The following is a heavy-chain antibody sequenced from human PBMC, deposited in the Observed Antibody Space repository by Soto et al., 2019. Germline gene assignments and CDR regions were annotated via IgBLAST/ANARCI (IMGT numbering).Heavy chain of an antibody. CDR3: ARDRGREGCSGSSCYSGYYYGMDV. Sequence: GGSVRIACAASGLTFSSYSMNWVRQAPGKGREWVSSISSSSSDIYYAASVKGRFTISRDNGKNSLYLQMNSLRAEDTAVYYCARDRGREGCSGSSCYSGYYYGMDVWGQGTTVTVSS. D-gene: IGHD2-15*01. CDR1: GLTFSSYS. J-gene: IGHJ6*02. V-gene: IGHV3-21*01. CDR2: ISSSSSDI.